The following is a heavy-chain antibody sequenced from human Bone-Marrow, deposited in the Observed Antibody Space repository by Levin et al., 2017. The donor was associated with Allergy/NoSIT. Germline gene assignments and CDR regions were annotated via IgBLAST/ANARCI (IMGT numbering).Heavy chain of an antibody. CDR3: ARRPFQPDAFDI. CDR1: GYSLTSYW. Sequence: RGESLKISCKVFGYSLTSYWIGWVRQIPGKGLEWMGFIYPGDSDTIYSPSFQGQVTISVDKSISTAYLQWSSLKASDSGMYYCARRPFQPDAFDIWGQGTMVTVPS. J-gene: IGHJ3*02. CDR2: IYPGDSDT. D-gene: IGHD2-2*01. V-gene: IGHV5-51*01.